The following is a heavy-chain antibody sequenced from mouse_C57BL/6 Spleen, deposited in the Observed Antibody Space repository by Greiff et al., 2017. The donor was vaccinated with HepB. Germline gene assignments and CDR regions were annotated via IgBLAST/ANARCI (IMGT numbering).Heavy chain of an antibody. CDR3: TRGDYYGSSHWYFDV. V-gene: IGHV5-9-1*02. CDR1: GFTFSSYA. D-gene: IGHD1-1*01. Sequence: EVQLVESGEGLVKPGGSLKLSCAASGFTFSSYAMSWVRQTPEKRLEWVAYISSGGDYIYYADTVKGRFTISRDNARNTLYLQMSSLKSEDTAMYYCTRGDYYGSSHWYFDVWGTGTTVTVSS. CDR2: ISSGGDYI. J-gene: IGHJ1*03.